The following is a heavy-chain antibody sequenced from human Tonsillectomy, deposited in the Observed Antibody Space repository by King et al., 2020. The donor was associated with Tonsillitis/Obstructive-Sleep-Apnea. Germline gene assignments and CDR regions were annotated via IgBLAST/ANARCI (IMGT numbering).Heavy chain of an antibody. D-gene: IGHD3-10*01. CDR2: INPSGHIT. CDR3: ARDRSLGITMVQGVPADY. CDR1: GDTFTSYY. Sequence: VQLVESGAEVKKPGASVKVSCKASGDTFTSYYMHWLRQAPGQGPEWMGIINPSGHITSYAQKFQGRVTMTRDTSTSTVYMELSSLRSEDTAVYYCARDRSLGITMVQGVPADYWGQGTLVTVS. V-gene: IGHV1-46*01. J-gene: IGHJ4*02.